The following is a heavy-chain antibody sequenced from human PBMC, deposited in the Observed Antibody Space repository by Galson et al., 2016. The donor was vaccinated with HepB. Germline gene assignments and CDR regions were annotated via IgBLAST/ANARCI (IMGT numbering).Heavy chain of an antibody. CDR3: ARGGWGEPTDY. CDR1: GYTFSRYS. Sequence: SVKVSCKASGYTFSRYSISWVRQAPGQGLEWMGWISAYKGDTNYAQSLQGRVTVTRDTSTSTVHMALSSLRSEDTAVYYCARGGWGEPTDYWGQGTLVTVSS. V-gene: IGHV1-18*01. J-gene: IGHJ4*02. CDR2: ISAYKGDT. D-gene: IGHD3-16*01.